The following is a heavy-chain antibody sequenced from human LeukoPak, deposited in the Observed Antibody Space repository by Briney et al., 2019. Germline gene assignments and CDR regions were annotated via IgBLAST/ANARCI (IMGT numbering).Heavy chain of an antibody. D-gene: IGHD6-13*01. CDR2: MNPNSGNT. V-gene: IGHV1-8*01. CDR1: GYTFTSYD. CDR3: ARAYSSSWHYYYYGMDV. J-gene: IGHJ6*02. Sequence: ASVKVSCKASGYTFTSYDINWVRQATGQGLEWMGWMNPNSGNTGYAQKFQGRVTMTRNTSISTAYMELSSLRSEDTAVYYCARAYSSSWHYYYYGMDVWGQGTTVTVSS.